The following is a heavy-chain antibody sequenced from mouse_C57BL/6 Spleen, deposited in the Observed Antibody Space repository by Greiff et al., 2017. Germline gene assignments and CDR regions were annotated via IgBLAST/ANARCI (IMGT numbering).Heavy chain of an antibody. J-gene: IGHJ2*01. CDR2: IDPSDSYT. CDR1: GYTFTSYW. V-gene: IGHV1-69*01. Sequence: VQLQQPGAELVMPGASVKLSCKASGYTFTSYWMHWVKQRPGQGLEWIGEIDPSDSYTNYNQKFKGKSTLTVDKSSSTAYMQLSSLTSEDSAVYYCARGFITTVVAHFDYWGQGTTLTVSS. CDR3: ARGFITTVVAHFDY. D-gene: IGHD1-1*01.